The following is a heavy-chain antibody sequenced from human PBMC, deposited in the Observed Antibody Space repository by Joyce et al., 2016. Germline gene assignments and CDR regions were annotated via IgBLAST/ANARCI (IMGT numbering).Heavy chain of an antibody. J-gene: IGHJ4*02. CDR2: ISYDGIYK. V-gene: IGHV3-30*18. CDR3: AKILTATYSSGWFLDY. Sequence: QVQLVESGGGVVQPGRSLRLSCAASGLTISNYGVHWVRQAAGKGLEWVAVISYDGIYKYYADSVKGRFTISRDNSKNTVCLEMNSLRTEDTAVYYCAKILTATYSSGWFLDYWGQGTLVTVSS. CDR1: GLTISNYG. D-gene: IGHD6-25*01.